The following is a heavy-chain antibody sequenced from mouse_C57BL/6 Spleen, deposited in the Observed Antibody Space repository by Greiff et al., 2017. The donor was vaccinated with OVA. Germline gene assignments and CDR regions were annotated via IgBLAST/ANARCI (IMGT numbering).Heavy chain of an antibody. CDR3: ARPLYGNLDY. Sequence: DVQLVESGGGLVKPGGSLKLSCAASGFTFSDYGMHWVRQAPEKGLEWVAYISSGSSTIYYADTVKGRFTISRDNAKNTLFLQMTSLRSEDTAMYYCARPLYGNLDYWGQGTTLTVSS. V-gene: IGHV5-17*01. CDR2: ISSGSSTI. CDR1: GFTFSDYG. D-gene: IGHD2-1*01. J-gene: IGHJ2*01.